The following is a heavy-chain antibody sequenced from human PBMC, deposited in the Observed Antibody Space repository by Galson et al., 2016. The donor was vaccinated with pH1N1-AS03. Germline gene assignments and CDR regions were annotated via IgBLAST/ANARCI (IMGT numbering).Heavy chain of an antibody. V-gene: IGHV3-9*01. J-gene: IGHJ3*01. D-gene: IGHD3-10*01. Sequence: SLRLSCAASGFTFEDHAMHWVRQIPGRGLEWVSHISWNSGKLGYAASVNGRFTISRDNAKNSVYLQMNRLRLEDTALYYCARDRLWSGDNEPFDLCGQGIVVTVS. CDR1: GFTFEDHA. CDR2: ISWNSGKL. CDR3: ARDRLWSGDNEPFDL.